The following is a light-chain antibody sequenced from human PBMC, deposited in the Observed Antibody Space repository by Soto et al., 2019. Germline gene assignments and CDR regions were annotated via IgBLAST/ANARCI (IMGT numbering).Light chain of an antibody. J-gene: IGKJ3*01. CDR1: QSVSRS. Sequence: EIVMTQSPAPLSVSPAERVTLSCRASQSVSRSLAWYQQKPGQAPRLLIYGASTSATGIPARFSGSGSGTEFTLTISSLQSEDFAVYSCQQYNNWPPFTFGPGNKVDIK. CDR2: GAS. CDR3: QQYNNWPPFT. V-gene: IGKV3-15*01.